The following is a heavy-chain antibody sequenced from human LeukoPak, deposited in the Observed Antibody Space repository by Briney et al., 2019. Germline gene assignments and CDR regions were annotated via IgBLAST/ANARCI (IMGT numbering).Heavy chain of an antibody. Sequence: PGGSLRLSCAASGFTFSSYAMSWVRQAPGKGLEWVSVIYSGGSTYYADSVKGRFTTSRHNSKNTLYLQMNSPRAEDTAVYYCASATQIVVVPRFYYYYGMDVWGQGTTVTVSS. CDR3: ASATQIVVVPRFYYYYGMDV. CDR2: IYSGGST. D-gene: IGHD3-22*01. J-gene: IGHJ6*02. CDR1: GFTFSSYA. V-gene: IGHV3-53*04.